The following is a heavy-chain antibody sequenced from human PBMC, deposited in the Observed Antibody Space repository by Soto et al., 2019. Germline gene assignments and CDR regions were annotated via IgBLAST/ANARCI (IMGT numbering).Heavy chain of an antibody. CDR2: IYPGDSDT. D-gene: IGHD5-12*01. CDR1: GYSFTSYW. J-gene: IGHJ6*02. CDR3: AREMATISNLYYYYGMDV. Sequence: GESLKISCKGSGYSFTSYWIGWVRQMPGKGLEWMGIIYPGDSDTRYSPSFQGQVTISADKSISTAYLQWSSLKASDTAMYYCAREMATISNLYYYYGMDVWGQGTTVTVSS. V-gene: IGHV5-51*01.